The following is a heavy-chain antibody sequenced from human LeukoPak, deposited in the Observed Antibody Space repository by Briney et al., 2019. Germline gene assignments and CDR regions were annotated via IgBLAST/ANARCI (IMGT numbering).Heavy chain of an antibody. J-gene: IGHJ6*03. CDR1: GGSISSYN. CDR2: IYYSGST. Sequence: SETLSLTCTVSGGSISSYNWSWIRQPPGKGLEWIGYIYYSGSTNYNPSLKSRVTISVDTSKNQFSLKLSSVTAADTAVYYCARDNRDSGYDAPYYYYYYYMDVWGKGTTVTISS. CDR3: ARDNRDSGYDAPYYYYYYYMDV. V-gene: IGHV4-59*01. D-gene: IGHD5-12*01.